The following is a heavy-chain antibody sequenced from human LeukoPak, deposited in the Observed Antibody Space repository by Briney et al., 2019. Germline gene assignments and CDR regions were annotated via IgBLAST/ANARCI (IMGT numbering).Heavy chain of an antibody. CDR1: GYSFTSYW. V-gene: IGHV5-51*01. D-gene: IGHD1-26*01. CDR2: NYPGDSDT. J-gene: IGHJ4*02. CDR3: ASLLSGSYARYDY. Sequence: GEPLQISCKGSGYSFTSYWIGWVRQMPGKGLEWMGINYPGDSDTRYSPSFQGQVTISADKSISTAYLQWSSLKASDTAMYYCASLLSGSYARYDYWGQGTLVTVSS.